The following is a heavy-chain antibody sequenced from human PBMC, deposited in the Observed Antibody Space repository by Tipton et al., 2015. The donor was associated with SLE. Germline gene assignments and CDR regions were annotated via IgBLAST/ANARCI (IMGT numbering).Heavy chain of an antibody. CDR3: ASHDSSSWCPGDY. J-gene: IGHJ4*02. V-gene: IGHV4-61*02. Sequence: LRLSCTVSGVSITSGSYHWSWIRQPAGKGREWIGRIYTRGSTNYNPSLMNRVTISVDTSTNQFSRKLNSLAAADAAVYNCASHDSSSWCPGDYWGQGTLVTVSS. CDR1: GVSITSGSYH. D-gene: IGHD6-13*01. CDR2: IYTRGST.